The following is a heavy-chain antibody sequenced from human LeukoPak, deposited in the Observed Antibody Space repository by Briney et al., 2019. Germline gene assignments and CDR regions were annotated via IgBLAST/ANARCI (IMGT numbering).Heavy chain of an antibody. Sequence: GGSLRPSCVASGFTFSSYEMNWVRQAPGKGLEWVSYIGASGTNIFYADSVKGRFTISRDDAKNSLYLQMNSLRADDTGVYYCARDLYSIGFSGNYFPDVFGIRGQGTMVTVSS. V-gene: IGHV3-48*03. D-gene: IGHD1-26*01. J-gene: IGHJ3*02. CDR3: ARDLYSIGFSGNYFPDVFGI. CDR2: IGASGTNI. CDR1: GFTFSSYE.